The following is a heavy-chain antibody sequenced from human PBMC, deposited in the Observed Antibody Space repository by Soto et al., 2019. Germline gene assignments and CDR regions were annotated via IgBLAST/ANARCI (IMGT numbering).Heavy chain of an antibody. D-gene: IGHD6-25*01. J-gene: IGHJ4*02. Sequence: PGESLKISCKGSGYNFATYWIIWVRQMPGKGLEWMGIIYPGDSDTRYSPSFQVQVTISADKSISTAYLQWASLKASDTAIYYCARHEAASGLYYLDHWGPGTLVTVSS. CDR1: GYNFATYW. CDR2: IYPGDSDT. CDR3: ARHEAASGLYYLDH. V-gene: IGHV5-51*01.